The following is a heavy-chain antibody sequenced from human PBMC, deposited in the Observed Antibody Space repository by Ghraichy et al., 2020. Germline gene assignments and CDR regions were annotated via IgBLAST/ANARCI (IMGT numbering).Heavy chain of an antibody. Sequence: SVKVSCKASGGTFSSYAISWVRQAPGQGLEWMGGIIPIFGTANYAQKFQGRVTITADESTSTAYMELSSLRSEDTAVYYCASASGRQDYSFDYWGQGTLVTVSS. D-gene: IGHD2-21*01. CDR2: IIPIFGTA. CDR3: ASASGRQDYSFDY. J-gene: IGHJ4*02. CDR1: GGTFSSYA. V-gene: IGHV1-69*13.